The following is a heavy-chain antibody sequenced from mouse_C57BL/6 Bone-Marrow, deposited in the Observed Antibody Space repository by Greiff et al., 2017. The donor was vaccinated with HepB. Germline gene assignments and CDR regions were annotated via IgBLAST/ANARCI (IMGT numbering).Heavy chain of an antibody. CDR3: ARDYYGSFYYAMDY. CDR1: GYSITSGYY. V-gene: IGHV3-6*01. J-gene: IGHJ4*01. Sequence: EVQRVESGPGLVKPSQSLSLTCSVTGYSITSGYYWNWIRQFPGNKLEWMGYISYDGSNNYNPSLKNRISITRDTSKNQFFLKLNSVTTEDTATYYCARDYYGSFYYAMDYWGQGTSVTVSS. D-gene: IGHD1-1*01. CDR2: ISYDGSN.